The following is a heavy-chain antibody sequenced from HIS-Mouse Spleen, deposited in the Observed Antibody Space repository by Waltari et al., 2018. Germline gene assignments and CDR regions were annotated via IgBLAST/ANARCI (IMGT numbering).Heavy chain of an antibody. CDR1: GGSFSGYY. D-gene: IGHD5-12*01. CDR3: ARGKVEMATIGPYYFDY. Sequence: QVQLQQWGAGLLKPSETLYLTCAVYGGSFSGYYWSWFRQPPGKGLEWIGEINHSGSTNYNPSLKSRVTISVDTSKNQFSLKLSSVTAADTAVYYCARGKVEMATIGPYYFDYWGQGTLVTVSS. V-gene: IGHV4-34*01. CDR2: INHSGST. J-gene: IGHJ4*02.